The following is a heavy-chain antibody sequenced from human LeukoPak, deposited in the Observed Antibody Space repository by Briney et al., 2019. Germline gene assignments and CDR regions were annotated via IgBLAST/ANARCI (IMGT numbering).Heavy chain of an antibody. V-gene: IGHV4-59*01. D-gene: IGHD2/OR15-2a*01. CDR1: GASISSYC. CDR2: IYYSGST. Sequence: SETLSLTCSASGASISSYCLSWIRQPPGKGLEWFGNIYYSGSTTYNPSLKSRVTISVDSSKNQFSLRLSSVTAADTAVYYCARCLSRCNNGFDIWGQGTMVTVSS. J-gene: IGHJ3*02. CDR3: ARCLSRCNNGFDI.